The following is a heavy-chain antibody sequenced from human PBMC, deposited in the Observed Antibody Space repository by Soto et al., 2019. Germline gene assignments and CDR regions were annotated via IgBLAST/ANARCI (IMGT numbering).Heavy chain of an antibody. J-gene: IGHJ4*02. V-gene: IGHV3-23*01. CDR3: ETPLWSSGYSQFDY. Sequence: GGSLRLSCAASGFTFSSYAMSWVRQAPGKGLEWVSAISGSGGSTYYADSVKGRFTISRDNSKNTLYLQMNSLRAEDTAVYYCETPLWSSGYSQFDYWGQGTRVTV. CDR1: GFTFSSYA. CDR2: ISGSGGST. D-gene: IGHD3-22*01.